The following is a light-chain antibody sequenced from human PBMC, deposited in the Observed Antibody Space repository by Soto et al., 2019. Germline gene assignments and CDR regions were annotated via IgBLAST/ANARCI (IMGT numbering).Light chain of an antibody. CDR2: GIS. Sequence: EIVMPQSQAALSVSPGERATLSSRASQSVNSNYLAWYQQKPGQAPRLLIYGISKRATDIPDRFSGSGSGTDFTLTISSLQPEDFATYYCQQHCQWPITFGQGTRREIK. V-gene: IGKV3D-15*01. J-gene: IGKJ5*01. CDR3: QQHCQWPIT. CDR1: QSVNSN.